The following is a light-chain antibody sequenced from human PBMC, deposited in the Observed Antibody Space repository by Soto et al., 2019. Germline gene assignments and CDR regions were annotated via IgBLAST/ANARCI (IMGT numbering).Light chain of an antibody. CDR1: QSVTSSY. V-gene: IGKV3-20*01. Sequence: EIVLTQSPGTLSLSPGEGATLSCRASQSVTSSYLAWYQQKHGQAPRLLIYGASSRAIDIPHRFSGSGSGTDFTLTTNRLEPEDFAVYYCQQYGSSPRTFGQGTKVEIK. J-gene: IGKJ1*01. CDR3: QQYGSSPRT. CDR2: GAS.